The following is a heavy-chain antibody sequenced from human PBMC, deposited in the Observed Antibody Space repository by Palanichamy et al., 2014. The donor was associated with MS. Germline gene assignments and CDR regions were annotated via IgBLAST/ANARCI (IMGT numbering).Heavy chain of an antibody. V-gene: IGHV3-74*03. J-gene: IGHJ6*02. CDR2: IDSDGNNI. CDR1: GFTFSSYW. Sequence: EVQLVESGGGVLQPGGSLRLSCAASGFTFSSYWMHWVRQASGKGLVWVSRIDSDGNNIQYAGSVKGQFTISRDNAKNTLYPQMNSLRVEDTAVYYCARVLAGGCMDVWGQGTTVTISS. CDR3: ARVLAGGCMDV. D-gene: IGHD6-13*01.